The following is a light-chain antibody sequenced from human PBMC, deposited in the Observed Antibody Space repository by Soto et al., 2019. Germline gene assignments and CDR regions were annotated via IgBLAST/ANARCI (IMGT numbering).Light chain of an antibody. Sequence: QSVLTQPRSVSGSPGQSVTISCTVTSGDVGGYNYVSWYQQHPGKAPKLMIYDVSKRPSGVPDRFSGSKSGNTASLTISGLQAEDEADYYCCSYAGSYTYVFATGTKVTVL. CDR3: CSYAGSYTYV. V-gene: IGLV2-11*01. J-gene: IGLJ1*01. CDR2: DVS. CDR1: SGDVGGYNY.